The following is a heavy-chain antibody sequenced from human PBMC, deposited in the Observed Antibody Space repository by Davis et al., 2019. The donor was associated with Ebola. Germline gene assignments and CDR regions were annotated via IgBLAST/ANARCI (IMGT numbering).Heavy chain of an antibody. CDR1: GGSVDSGNYY. D-gene: IGHD4-17*01. J-gene: IGHJ4*02. V-gene: IGHV4-61*01. CDR3: ATDYGAS. CDR2: ILYTGST. Sequence: SETLSLTCTVSGGSVDSGNYYWTWIRQSPGKGLEWIGYILYTGSTNYNPSLKSRVTMSLDTSKNQFSLNLNAVTAADTAVYYCATDYGASWGQGTPVTVSS.